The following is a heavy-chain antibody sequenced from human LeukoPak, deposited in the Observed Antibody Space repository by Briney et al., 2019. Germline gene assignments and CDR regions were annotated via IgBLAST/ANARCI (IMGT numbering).Heavy chain of an antibody. CDR1: GFTFSSYA. CDR3: ANRITMVRGVIEY. J-gene: IGHJ4*02. D-gene: IGHD3-10*01. Sequence: GGSLRLSCAASGFTFSSYAMSWVRQAPGKGLEWVSAISGSGGSTYYADSVKGRFTISRDNSKNTLYLQMNSLRAEGTAVYYCANRITMVRGVIEYWGQGTLVTVSS. CDR2: ISGSGGST. V-gene: IGHV3-23*01.